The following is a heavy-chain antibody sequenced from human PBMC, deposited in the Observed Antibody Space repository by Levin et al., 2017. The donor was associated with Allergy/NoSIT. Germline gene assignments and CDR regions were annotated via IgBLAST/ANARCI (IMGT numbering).Heavy chain of an antibody. CDR3: ARRATNPAAGFDP. CDR1: GYTFTAYG. V-gene: IGHV1-18*01. D-gene: IGHD6-25*01. J-gene: IGHJ5*02. Sequence: EASVKVSCKASGYTFTAYGVTWVRQAPGQGLEWMGWIRGYNGKADYAQNFQGRVTMTTDTSTSTVYMELRNLRSDDTAIYYCARRATNPAAGFDPWGQGTLVTVSS. CDR2: IRGYNGKA.